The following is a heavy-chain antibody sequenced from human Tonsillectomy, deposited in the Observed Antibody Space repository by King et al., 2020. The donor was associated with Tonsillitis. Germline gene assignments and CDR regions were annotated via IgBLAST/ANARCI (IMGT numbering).Heavy chain of an antibody. D-gene: IGHD3-3*01. CDR1: GFTFSSYT. CDR2: ISSSGSYI. CDR3: ARDSNDFWSGYYNH. J-gene: IGHJ5*02. V-gene: IGHV3-21*01. Sequence: VQLVESGGGLVKPGGSLRLSCAASGFTFSSYTVTWVRQAPGKGLEWVSSISSSGSYIYYADSVKGRFTISRDNAKNSLYLQRNSLRAEDTAVYYCARDSNDFWSGYYNHWGQGTLVTVSS.